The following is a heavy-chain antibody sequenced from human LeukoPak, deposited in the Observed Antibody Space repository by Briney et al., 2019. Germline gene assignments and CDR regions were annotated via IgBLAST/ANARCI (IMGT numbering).Heavy chain of an antibody. CDR3: ARLSDY. Sequence: SETPSLTCTVSGGAISSDNYDWGWIRQPPGKGLEWIGSINYSGTTYYNPSLKSRVSISVDTSRTQFSLRLSSVTAADTAVYYCARLSDYWGQGTLVTVSS. CDR1: GGAISSDNYD. V-gene: IGHV4-39*01. CDR2: INYSGTT. J-gene: IGHJ4*02.